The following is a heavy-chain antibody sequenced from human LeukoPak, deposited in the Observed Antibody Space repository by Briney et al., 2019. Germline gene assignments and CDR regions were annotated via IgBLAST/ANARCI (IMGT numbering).Heavy chain of an antibody. Sequence: PGGSLRLSCAASGFTVSSNYMSWVRQAPGKGLEWVSVIYSGGSTYYADSVKGRFTISRDNSKNTLYLQVNSLRAEDTAVYYCARETSLAGFASGLGFNYWGQGILVTVSS. CDR1: GFTVSSNY. CDR3: ARETSLAGFASGLGFNY. V-gene: IGHV3-66*01. D-gene: IGHD6-19*01. J-gene: IGHJ4*02. CDR2: IYSGGST.